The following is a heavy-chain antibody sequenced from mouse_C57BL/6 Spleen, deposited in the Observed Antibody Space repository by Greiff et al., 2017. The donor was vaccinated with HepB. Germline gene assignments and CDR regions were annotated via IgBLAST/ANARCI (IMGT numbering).Heavy chain of an antibody. CDR2: IHPNSGST. D-gene: IGHD4-1*01. J-gene: IGHJ1*03. CDR1: GYTFTSYW. Sequence: QVQLQQPGAELVKPGASVKLSCKASGYTFTSYWMHWVKQRPGQGLEWIGMIHPNSGSTNYNEKFKSKATLTVDKSSSTAYMQLSSLTSEDSAVYYCARGTGTRAYWYFDVWGTGTTVTVSS. CDR3: ARGTGTRAYWYFDV. V-gene: IGHV1-64*01.